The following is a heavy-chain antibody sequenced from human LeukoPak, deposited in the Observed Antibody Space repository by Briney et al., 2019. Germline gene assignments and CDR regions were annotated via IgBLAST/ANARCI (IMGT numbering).Heavy chain of an antibody. CDR2: IIPIFGTA. V-gene: IGHV1-69*05. Sequence: SVKVSCKASGGTFSSYAISWVRQAPGQGLEWMGGIIPIFGTANYAQKFQGRVTITTDESTSTAYMELSSLRSEDTAVYYCASPYYDISTGYSDWFDPWGQGTLVTVSS. CDR1: GGTFSSYA. J-gene: IGHJ5*02. D-gene: IGHD3-9*01. CDR3: ASPYYDISTGYSDWFDP.